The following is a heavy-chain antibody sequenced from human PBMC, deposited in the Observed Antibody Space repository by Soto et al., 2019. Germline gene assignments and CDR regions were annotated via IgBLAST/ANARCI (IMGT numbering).Heavy chain of an antibody. CDR1: GYTFTSYG. CDR3: ARAPRSLELRPSGMDYYYYGMDV. D-gene: IGHD1-7*01. Sequence: ASVKVSGKASGYTFTSYGISWVRQAPGQGLEWMGWISAYNGNTNYAQKLQGRVTMTTDTSTSTAYMELRSLRSDDTAVYYCARAPRSLELRPSGMDYYYYGMDVWGQGTTVTVSS. J-gene: IGHJ6*02. CDR2: ISAYNGNT. V-gene: IGHV1-18*04.